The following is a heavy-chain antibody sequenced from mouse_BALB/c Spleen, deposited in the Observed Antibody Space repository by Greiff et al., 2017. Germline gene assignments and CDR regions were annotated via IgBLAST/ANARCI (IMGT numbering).Heavy chain of an antibody. CDR1: GFTFSSDY. Sequence: EVMLVESGGGLVQPGGSRKLSCAASGFTFSSDYMSWVRQTPEKRLELVAAINSNGGSTYYPDTVKGRFTISRDNAKNTLYLQMSSLKSEDTALYYCARHYYGSSYFDYWGQGTTLTVSS. V-gene: IGHV5-6-2*01. CDR3: ARHYYGSSYFDY. J-gene: IGHJ2*01. CDR2: INSNGGST. D-gene: IGHD1-1*01.